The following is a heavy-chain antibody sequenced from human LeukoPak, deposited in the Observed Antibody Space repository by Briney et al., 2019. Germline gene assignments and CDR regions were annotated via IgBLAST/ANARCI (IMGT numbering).Heavy chain of an antibody. CDR2: ISYDGSNK. CDR3: AKPLERYFDWLPLDY. V-gene: IGHV3-30*18. Sequence: GGSLRLSCAASGFTFSSYGMHWVRQAPGKGLEWVAVISYDGSNKYYADSVKGRFTISRDNSKNTLYLQMNSLRAEDTAVYYCAKPLERYFDWLPLDYWGQGTLVTVSS. J-gene: IGHJ4*02. D-gene: IGHD3-9*01. CDR1: GFTFSSYG.